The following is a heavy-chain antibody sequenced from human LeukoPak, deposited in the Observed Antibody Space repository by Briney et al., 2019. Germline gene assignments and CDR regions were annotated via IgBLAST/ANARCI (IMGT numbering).Heavy chain of an antibody. J-gene: IGHJ5*02. Sequence: ASVKVSCKASGYTFTGYYMHWVRQAPGQGLEWMGRINPNSGGTNYAQKFQGRVTMTRDTSISTAYMELSRLRPDDTAVYYCARDLPRQYYYDERFDPWGQGTLVTVSS. V-gene: IGHV1-2*06. CDR3: ARDLPRQYYYDERFDP. D-gene: IGHD3-22*01. CDR2: INPNSGGT. CDR1: GYTFTGYY.